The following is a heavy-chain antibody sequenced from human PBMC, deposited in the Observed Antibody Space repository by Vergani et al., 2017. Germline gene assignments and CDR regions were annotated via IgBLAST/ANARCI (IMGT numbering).Heavy chain of an antibody. CDR2: INWNGGST. Sequence: EVQLVESGGGVVRPGGSLRLSCAASGFTFDDYGMSWVRQAPGQGLEWVSGINWNGGSTGYADSVKGRFTISRDNAKNSLYLQMNSLRAEDTALYYCARLYGSGSYLYYYGMDVWGQGTTVTVSS. CDR1: GFTFDDYG. D-gene: IGHD3-10*01. V-gene: IGHV3-20*04. CDR3: ARLYGSGSYLYYYGMDV. J-gene: IGHJ6*02.